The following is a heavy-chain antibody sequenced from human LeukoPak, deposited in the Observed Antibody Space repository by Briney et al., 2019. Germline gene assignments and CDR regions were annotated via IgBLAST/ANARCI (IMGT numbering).Heavy chain of an antibody. CDR1: GGSFSGYY. D-gene: IGHD6-19*01. CDR2: INHSGST. J-gene: IGHJ4*02. Sequence: PSETLSLTCAVYGGSFSGYYWSWIRQPPGKGLEWIGEINHSGSTNYNPSLKSRVTISVDTSKNQFSLKLSSVTAADTAVYYCASSLAVAGGIPARLYYLDYWGQGTLVTVSS. V-gene: IGHV4-34*01. CDR3: ASSLAVAGGIPARLYYLDY.